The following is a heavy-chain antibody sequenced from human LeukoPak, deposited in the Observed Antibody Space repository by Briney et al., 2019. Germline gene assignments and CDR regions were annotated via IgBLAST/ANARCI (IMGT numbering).Heavy chain of an antibody. Sequence: PGGSLRLSCAASGFAFSSYSMNWVRQVPGKGLEWVSYISSSSTIYYADSVKGRFTISRDNAKNSLYLQMNSLRAEDTAVYYCARDGYCSGSSCYSTTDYWGQGTLVTVSS. CDR1: GFAFSSYS. CDR2: ISSSSTI. D-gene: IGHD2-15*01. J-gene: IGHJ4*02. V-gene: IGHV3-48*04. CDR3: ARDGYCSGSSCYSTTDY.